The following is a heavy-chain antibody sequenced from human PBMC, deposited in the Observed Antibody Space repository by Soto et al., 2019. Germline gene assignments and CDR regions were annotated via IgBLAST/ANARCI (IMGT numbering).Heavy chain of an antibody. Sequence: QVQLVQSGAEVKKPGSSVKVSCKASGGTFSSYTISWVRQAPGQGLEWMGRIIPILGIANYAQKFQGRVTITADKSTSTAHMELSSLRSEDTAVYYCARMTQQLVSRYYYGMDVWGQETTVTVSS. J-gene: IGHJ6*02. CDR1: GGTFSSYT. D-gene: IGHD6-13*01. V-gene: IGHV1-69*02. CDR3: ARMTQQLVSRYYYGMDV. CDR2: IIPILGIA.